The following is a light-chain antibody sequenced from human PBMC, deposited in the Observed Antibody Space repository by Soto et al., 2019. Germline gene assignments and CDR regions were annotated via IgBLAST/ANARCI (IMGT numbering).Light chain of an antibody. CDR2: EGS. J-gene: IGLJ3*02. CDR3: CSYAGSRTWV. V-gene: IGLV2-23*01. CDR1: GRDVGGYNL. Sequence: QSALTQPASVSGSPGQSITISCTGTGRDVGGYNLVSWYQHHPGKAPKLMIYEGSQRPSGISNRFSGSKSGNTASLTISGLQAEDEADYYCCSYAGSRTWVFGGGTKVTVL.